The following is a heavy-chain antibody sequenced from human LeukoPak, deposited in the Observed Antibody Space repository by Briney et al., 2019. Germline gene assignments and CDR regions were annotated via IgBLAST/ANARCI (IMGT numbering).Heavy chain of an antibody. V-gene: IGHV1-18*01. J-gene: IGHJ6*03. Sequence: ASVKVSCKASGYTFTSYGISWVRQAPGQGLEWMGWINAYNGHTNYAQKLQGRVTMTTDTSTSTASMELRSLRSDDTAVYYCARAQRGVNYYYYMDVWGKGTTVTISS. D-gene: IGHD6-25*01. CDR3: ARAQRGVNYYYYMDV. CDR1: GYTFTSYG. CDR2: INAYNGHT.